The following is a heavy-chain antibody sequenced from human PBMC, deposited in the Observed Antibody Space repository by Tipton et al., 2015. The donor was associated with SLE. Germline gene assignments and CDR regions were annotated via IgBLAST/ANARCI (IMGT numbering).Heavy chain of an antibody. CDR1: GGSISSGSYY. V-gene: IGHV4-61*09. CDR3: ARAAWVGATHQVDI. CDR2: IYTSGST. D-gene: IGHD1-26*01. Sequence: LRLSCTVSGGSISSGSYYWSWIRQPAGKGLEWIGHIYTSGSTNYNPSLKSRVTISVDTSKNQFSLKLSSVTAADTAVYYCARAAWVGATHQVDIWGQGTMVTVSS. J-gene: IGHJ3*02.